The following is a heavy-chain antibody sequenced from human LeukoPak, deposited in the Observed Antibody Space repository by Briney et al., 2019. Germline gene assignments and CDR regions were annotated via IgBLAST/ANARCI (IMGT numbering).Heavy chain of an antibody. V-gene: IGHV1-2*02. J-gene: IGHJ6*03. CDR3: ARGDFDWPDYYYYYMDV. CDR1: GYTFTGYY. Sequence: GASVKVSCKASGYTFTGYYMHWVRQAPGQGLEWMGWINPNSGGTNYAQKFQGRVTMTSDTSIRTAYMELSRLRSDDTAVYYCARGDFDWPDYYYYYMDVWGKGTTVTVSS. CDR2: INPNSGGT. D-gene: IGHD3-9*01.